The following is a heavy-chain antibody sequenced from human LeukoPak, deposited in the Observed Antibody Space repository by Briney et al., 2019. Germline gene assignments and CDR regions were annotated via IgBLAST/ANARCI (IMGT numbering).Heavy chain of an antibody. D-gene: IGHD3-9*01. CDR3: AKWGVYDVLTGYYVSDF. V-gene: IGHV3-23*01. CDR2: ISGRSVIT. J-gene: IGHJ4*02. Sequence: RGGSLRPSCAVSGFILSNYAVYCVRQSPGQGLEWVSAISGRSVITYYAESVNRRFTISRNSSKTTLYLQMNSLRADDTAVYYCAKWGVYDVLTGYYVSDFWGQGTLVTVSS. CDR1: GFILSNYA.